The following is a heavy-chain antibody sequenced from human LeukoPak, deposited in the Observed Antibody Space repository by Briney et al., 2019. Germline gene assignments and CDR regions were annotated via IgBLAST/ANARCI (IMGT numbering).Heavy chain of an antibody. CDR2: INPNSGGT. CDR3: ARDPAVAGGGY. CDR1: GYTFTGYY. V-gene: IGHV1-2*02. Sequence: ASVKLSCKASGYTFTGYYMHWVRQAPGQGLEWMGWINPNSGGTNYAQKFRGRVTMTRDTSISTAYMELSRLRSDDTAVYYCARDPAVAGGGYWGQGTLVTVSS. J-gene: IGHJ4*02. D-gene: IGHD6-19*01.